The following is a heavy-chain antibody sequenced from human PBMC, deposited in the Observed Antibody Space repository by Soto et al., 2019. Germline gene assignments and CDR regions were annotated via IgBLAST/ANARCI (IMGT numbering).Heavy chain of an antibody. CDR3: GRDAFGAIVLVPAAILRGYYYYYGLDV. CDR2: ISAYNGNT. J-gene: IGHJ6*02. Sequence: ASVKVSCKASGYTFTSYGISGVRQAPGQGLEWMGWISAYNGNTNYAQKLQGRVTMTTDTSTSTAYMELRSLRSDDTAVYYCGRDAFGAIVLVPAAILRGYYYYYGLDVWG. V-gene: IGHV1-18*01. CDR1: GYTFTSYG. D-gene: IGHD2-2*01.